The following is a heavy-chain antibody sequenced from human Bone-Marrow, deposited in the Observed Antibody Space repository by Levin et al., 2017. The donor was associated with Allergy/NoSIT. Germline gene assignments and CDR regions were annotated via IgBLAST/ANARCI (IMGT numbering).Heavy chain of an antibody. D-gene: IGHD3/OR15-3a*01. J-gene: IGHJ6*02. V-gene: IGHV3-23*01. Sequence: PGGSLRLSCTASGFTFRDYAMTWVRQAPGKGLEWVSGITQSSAGTYYADSVKGRFTVSRDNSRNTVFLQMNSLTADDTAVYYCAKRAGFRTPYEDAGMDVWGQGTTVTVSS. CDR3: AKRAGFRTPYEDAGMDV. CDR2: ITQSSAGT. CDR1: GFTFRDYA.